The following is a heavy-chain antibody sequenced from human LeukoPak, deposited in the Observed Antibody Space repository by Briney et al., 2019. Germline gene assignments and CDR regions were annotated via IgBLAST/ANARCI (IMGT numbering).Heavy chain of an antibody. D-gene: IGHD3-10*01. Sequence: ASVKVSCKSSGYTFASYGISWVRQAPGQGLEWMGWISAYNGNVNYAQKLQGRVTMTTDTSTSTAYMELRSLRSDDTAVYFCARRSVTRWYYSDWGQGTLVTVSS. CDR1: GYTFASYG. CDR3: ARRSVTRWYYSD. V-gene: IGHV1-18*01. CDR2: ISAYNGNV. J-gene: IGHJ4*02.